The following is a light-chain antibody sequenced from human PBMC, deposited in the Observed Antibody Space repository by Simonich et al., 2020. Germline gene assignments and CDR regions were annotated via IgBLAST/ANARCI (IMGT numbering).Light chain of an antibody. CDR3: CSYAGSSTWV. CDR2: DVS. Sequence: QSALTQPRSVSGSPGQSVTISCTGTSSDVGGYNYVSWYQQHPGKAPKLMFYDVSKRPSGVPDRFAGSKSGNTASLTISGLQAEDEADYYCCSYAGSSTWVFGGGTKLTVL. V-gene: IGLV2-11*01. CDR1: SSDVGGYNY. J-gene: IGLJ3*02.